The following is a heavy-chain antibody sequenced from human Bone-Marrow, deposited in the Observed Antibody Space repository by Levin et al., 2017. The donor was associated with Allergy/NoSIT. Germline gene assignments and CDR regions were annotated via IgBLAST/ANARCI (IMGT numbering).Heavy chain of an antibody. D-gene: IGHD3-16*01. Sequence: SGGSLRLSCAASGLSFSTYTMHWVRQAPGKGLEWVSSISSSSGYIHYADSVKGRFTISRDNAKNSLYLQMNSLRAEDTALYYCARRMLTLGIDYYSMDVWGQGTTVTVSS. CDR2: ISSSSGYI. V-gene: IGHV3-21*01. CDR1: GLSFSTYT. J-gene: IGHJ6*02. CDR3: ARRMLTLGIDYYSMDV.